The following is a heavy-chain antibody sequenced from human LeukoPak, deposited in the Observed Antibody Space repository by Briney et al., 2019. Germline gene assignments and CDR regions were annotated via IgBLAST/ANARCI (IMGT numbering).Heavy chain of an antibody. Sequence: ASVKVSCKASGYTFTGYYMHWVRQAPGQGLEWMGWINPNSGGTNYAQKFQGRVTMTRDTSISTAYMELSRLRSDDTAVYYCARLVVPAGEVAYFDYWGQGTLVTVSS. CDR3: ARLVVPAGEVAYFDY. V-gene: IGHV1-2*02. CDR2: INPNSGGT. J-gene: IGHJ4*02. D-gene: IGHD2-2*01. CDR1: GYTFTGYY.